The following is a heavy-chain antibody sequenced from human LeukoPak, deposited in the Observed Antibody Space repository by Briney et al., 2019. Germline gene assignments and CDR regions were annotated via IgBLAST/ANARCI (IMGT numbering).Heavy chain of an antibody. J-gene: IGHJ4*02. V-gene: IGHV1-69*13. CDR2: IIPIFGTA. CDR3: AREISSAAGTFDY. Sequence: GASVKVSCKASGGTFTSYAISWVRQAPGQGLEWMGGIIPIFGTANYAQKFQGRVTITADESTSTAYMELSSLRSEDTAVYYCAREISSAAGTFDYWGQGTLVTVSS. D-gene: IGHD6-13*01. CDR1: GGTFTSYA.